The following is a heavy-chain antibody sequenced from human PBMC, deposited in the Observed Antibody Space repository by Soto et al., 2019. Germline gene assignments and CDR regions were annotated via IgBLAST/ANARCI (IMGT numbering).Heavy chain of an antibody. V-gene: IGHV4-4*07. Sequence: QVQLQESGPGLVKPSETLSLTCTVSGGSIPSYYWSWIRQPDGKGLERIERTYTSASTNYNPSLNGRVTMSVDTSKNQFSLKLSSVTAADTAVYYCARSFDYDFWSGYYDYYGMDVWGQGTTVTVSS. D-gene: IGHD3-3*01. CDR2: TYTSAST. CDR3: ARSFDYDFWSGYYDYYGMDV. J-gene: IGHJ6*02. CDR1: GGSIPSYY.